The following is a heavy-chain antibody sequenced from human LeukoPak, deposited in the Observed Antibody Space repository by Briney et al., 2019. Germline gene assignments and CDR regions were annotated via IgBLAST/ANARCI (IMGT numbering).Heavy chain of an antibody. CDR3: ARPRIAVAIFDY. D-gene: IGHD6-19*01. Sequence: TGGSLGLSCAASGFTFSSYWMHWVRQAPGKGLVWVSRINSDGSSTSYADSVKGRFTISRDNAKNTLYLQMNSLRAEDTAVYYCARPRIAVAIFDYWGQGTLVTASS. CDR2: INSDGSST. CDR1: GFTFSSYW. J-gene: IGHJ4*02. V-gene: IGHV3-74*01.